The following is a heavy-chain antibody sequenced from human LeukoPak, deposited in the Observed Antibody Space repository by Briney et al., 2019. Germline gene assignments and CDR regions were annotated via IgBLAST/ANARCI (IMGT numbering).Heavy chain of an antibody. D-gene: IGHD1-26*01. Sequence: GASVKVSCKASGGTFSSYAISWVRQAPGQGLEWMGGIIPIFGTANYAQKFQGRVTITADESTSTAYMELSSLRSEDTAVYYCARRPYSGSPNWFDPWGQGTLVTVSS. J-gene: IGHJ5*02. CDR3: ARRPYSGSPNWFDP. CDR1: GGTFSSYA. V-gene: IGHV1-69*13. CDR2: IIPIFGTA.